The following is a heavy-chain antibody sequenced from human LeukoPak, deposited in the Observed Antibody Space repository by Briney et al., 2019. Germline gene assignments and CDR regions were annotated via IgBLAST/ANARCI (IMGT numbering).Heavy chain of an antibody. D-gene: IGHD3-10*01. CDR2: ISSSSSYI. V-gene: IGHV3-21*01. CDR1: GFTFSSYA. J-gene: IGHJ4*02. Sequence: GGSLRLSCAASGFTFSSYAMSWVRQAPGKGLEWVSSISSSSSYIYYADSVKGRFTISRDNAKNSLYLQMNSLRAEDTAVYYCARAPSYYYGSGSYYIPNFDYWGQGTLVTVSS. CDR3: ARAPSYYYGSGSYYIPNFDY.